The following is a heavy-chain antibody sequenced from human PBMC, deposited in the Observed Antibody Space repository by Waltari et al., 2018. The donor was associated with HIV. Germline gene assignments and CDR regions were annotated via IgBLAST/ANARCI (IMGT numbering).Heavy chain of an antibody. CDR1: GFPISSYS. V-gene: IGHV3-7*01. D-gene: IGHD3-16*01. CDR2: VKEDGSEK. Sequence: EFQLVDSGGGLVQPGGSLRIFCAASGFPISSYSMSWVRQAPGRGLEWVANVKEDGSEKKYRDSVKGRFTSFRDNANNSLFLQMNNLRAEDTAVYYCGRGGLRDYWGQGTLVTVSS. J-gene: IGHJ4*02. CDR3: GRGGLRDY.